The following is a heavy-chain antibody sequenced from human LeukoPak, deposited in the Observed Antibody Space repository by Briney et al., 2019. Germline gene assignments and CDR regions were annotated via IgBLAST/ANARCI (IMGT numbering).Heavy chain of an antibody. Sequence: GGSLRPSCAASGFTFSSSSISWVRQAPGKGLEWVSAITDAVGSTHYADSVKGRFTISRDNSKNTLYLQMNSLRGEDTAVYYCAKRLEVVATTIDYWGQGTLVTVSS. CDR2: ITDAVGST. V-gene: IGHV3-23*01. CDR3: AKRLEVVATTIDY. D-gene: IGHD5-12*01. J-gene: IGHJ4*02. CDR1: GFTFSSSS.